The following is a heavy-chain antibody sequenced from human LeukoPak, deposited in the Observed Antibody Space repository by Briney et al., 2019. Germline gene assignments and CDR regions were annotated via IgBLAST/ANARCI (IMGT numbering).Heavy chain of an antibody. CDR1: GYTLTELS. V-gene: IGHV1-24*01. CDR2: FDSEDGET. Sequence: ASVKVSCKVSGYTLTELSMHWVRQAPGKGLEWMGGFDSEDGETIYAQKFQGRVTMTEDTSTDTAYMELSSLRPEDTAVYYCATCKTPDYYYYMDVWGKGTTVTVSS. D-gene: IGHD2/OR15-2a*01. CDR3: ATCKTPDYYYYMDV. J-gene: IGHJ6*03.